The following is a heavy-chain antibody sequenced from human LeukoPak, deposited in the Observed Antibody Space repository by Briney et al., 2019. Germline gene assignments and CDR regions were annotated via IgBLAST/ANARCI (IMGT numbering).Heavy chain of an antibody. V-gene: IGHV1-69*05. Sequence: SVKVSCKASGGTFNNFAIRWVRQAPGQGREWMGGIIPIFGTANYAQKFQGRVTIIRGEVTSTAYIELSSLISEDTAVYFLARGPLFYVSGVTYFDDWAQGTLVTVSS. CDR1: GGTFNNFA. CDR2: IIPIFGTA. D-gene: IGHD3-10*01. J-gene: IGHJ4*02. CDR3: ARGPLFYVSGVTYFDD.